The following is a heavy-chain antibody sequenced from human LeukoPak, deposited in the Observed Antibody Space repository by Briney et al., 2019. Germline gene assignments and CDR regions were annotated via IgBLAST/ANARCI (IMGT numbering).Heavy chain of an antibody. CDR3: ARLSRTAPFDY. D-gene: IGHD6-6*01. V-gene: IGHV4-59*08. CDR2: IYYSGST. CDR1: GGSISSYY. Sequence: PSGTLSLTCTVSGGSISSYYWSWIRQPPGKGLEWIGYIYYSGSTNYNPSLKSRVTISVDTSKNQFSLKLSSVTAADTAVYYCARLSRTAPFDYWGQGTLVTVSS. J-gene: IGHJ4*02.